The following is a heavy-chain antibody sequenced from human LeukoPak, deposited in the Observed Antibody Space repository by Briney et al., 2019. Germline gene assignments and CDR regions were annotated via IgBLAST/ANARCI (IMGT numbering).Heavy chain of an antibody. CDR2: ISSSGSTI. V-gene: IGHV3-48*03. CDR3: ARAAGSGYYYGGYFQH. J-gene: IGHJ1*01. CDR1: GFTFSSYE. D-gene: IGHD3-22*01. Sequence: GGSLRLSCAASGFTFSSYEMNWVRQAPGKGLEWVSYISSSGSTIYYADSVKGRFTISRDNAKNSLYRQMNSLRAEDTAVYYCARAAGSGYYYGGYFQHWGQGTLVTVSS.